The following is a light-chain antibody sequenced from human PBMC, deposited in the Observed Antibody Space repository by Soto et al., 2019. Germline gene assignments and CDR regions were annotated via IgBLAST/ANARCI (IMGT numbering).Light chain of an antibody. CDR2: AAS. CDR3: QQYYSYPRT. CDR1: QGISSY. V-gene: IGKV1-8*01. J-gene: IGKJ1*01. Sequence: AIRMTQSPSSLSASTGDRVTITCRASQGISSYLAWYQQKPGKAPKLLIYAASTLQSGVPSRFSGSESGTDFTLTISCLQSEDFATYYCQQYYSYPRTFGQGTKV.